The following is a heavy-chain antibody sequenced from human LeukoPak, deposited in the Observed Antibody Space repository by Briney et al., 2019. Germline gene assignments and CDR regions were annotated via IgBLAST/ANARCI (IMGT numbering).Heavy chain of an antibody. CDR3: ARLLGVRHSWYHTYFDY. V-gene: IGHV5-51*01. CDR1: GYSLTAYW. J-gene: IGHJ4*02. CDR2: IYPADSDT. Sequence: GESLKISCKGSGYSLTAYWIVWVRQMPGKGLEWMGIIYPADSDTRYSPSFQGQVTISADKSISTAYLQWSSLKASDTAMYYCARLLGVRHSWYHTYFDYWGQGTLVTVSS. D-gene: IGHD6-13*01.